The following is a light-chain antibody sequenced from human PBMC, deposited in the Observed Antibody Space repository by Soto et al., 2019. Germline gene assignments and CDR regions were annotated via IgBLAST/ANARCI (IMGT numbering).Light chain of an antibody. CDR1: QSVSSN. CDR3: QQYNNWPPTWT. V-gene: IGKV3-15*01. CDR2: GAS. Sequence: EIVMTQSPATLSVSPGERATLSCRASQSVSSNLAWYQQKPGQAPRLLIYGASTRATGIPARFSGSGSGTEFTLTISSLQSEDFAVYYCQQYNNWPPTWTFGQVTMVEIK. J-gene: IGKJ1*01.